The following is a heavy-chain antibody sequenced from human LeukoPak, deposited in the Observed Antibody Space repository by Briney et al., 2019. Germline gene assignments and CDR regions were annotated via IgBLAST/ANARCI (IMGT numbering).Heavy chain of an antibody. Sequence: ASVKVSCKASGYTFTSYGISGVRQAPGQGLEGMGWISAYNGNTNYAQKLQGRVTMTTDTSTSTAYMELRSLRSDDTAVYYCARGDLGIAAAGHFDYWGQGTLVTVSS. V-gene: IGHV1-18*01. J-gene: IGHJ4*02. D-gene: IGHD6-13*01. CDR1: GYTFTSYG. CDR2: ISAYNGNT. CDR3: ARGDLGIAAAGHFDY.